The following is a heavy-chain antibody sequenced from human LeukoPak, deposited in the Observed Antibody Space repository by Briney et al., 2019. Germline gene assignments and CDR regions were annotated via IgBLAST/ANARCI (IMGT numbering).Heavy chain of an antibody. CDR2: IFHSGST. V-gene: IGHV4-38-2*02. D-gene: IGHD3-10*01. CDR3: ARHRGSYYYYFDY. J-gene: IGHJ4*02. Sequence: SETLSLTCTVSGYSISSGFYWVWIRQPPGEGLEWIGSIFHSGSTYYNPSLKSRVTISVDTSKNQFSLKLSSVTAADTAVYYCARHRGSYYYYFDYWGQGTLVTVSS. CDR1: GYSISSGFY.